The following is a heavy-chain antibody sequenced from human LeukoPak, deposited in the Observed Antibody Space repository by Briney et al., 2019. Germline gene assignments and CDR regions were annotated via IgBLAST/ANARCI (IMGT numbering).Heavy chain of an antibody. CDR1: GGSISSSSYY. V-gene: IGHV4-39*01. CDR2: IYYSGST. D-gene: IGHD6-13*01. Sequence: SGTLSLTCTVSGGSISSSSYYWGWIRQPPGKGLEWIGSIYYSGSTYYNPSLKSRVTISVDTSKNQFSLKLSSVTAAGTAVYYCATRWGGQQLPDYFDYWGQGTLVTVSS. J-gene: IGHJ4*02. CDR3: ATRWGGQQLPDYFDY.